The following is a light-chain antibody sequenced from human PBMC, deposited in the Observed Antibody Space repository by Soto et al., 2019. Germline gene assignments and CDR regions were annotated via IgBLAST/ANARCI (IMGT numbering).Light chain of an antibody. Sequence: EIVLTQSPGTLSLSPGERATLSCRSSQTVTNSYLAWYQQQPGQAPRLLIYDVSSRATGIPDRFSGSVSGTDVALSSSIPESEAFAVYYCHNYSVSPTFGQGTKVEVE. CDR1: QTVTNSY. CDR3: HNYSVSPT. V-gene: IGKV3-20*01. J-gene: IGKJ1*01. CDR2: DVS.